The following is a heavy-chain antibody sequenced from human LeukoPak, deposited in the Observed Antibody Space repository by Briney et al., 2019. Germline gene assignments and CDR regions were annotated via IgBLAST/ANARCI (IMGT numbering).Heavy chain of an antibody. J-gene: IGHJ6*02. D-gene: IGHD3-3*01. Sequence: GGSLRLSCAASGFTFSSYAMSWVRQAPGKGLEWVSAISGSGGSTYYADSVKGRFTISRDNSKNTLYLQMNSLRAEDTAVYYCAKALLYYDFWSGYYRAGYYYGMDVWGQGTTVTVSS. CDR2: ISGSGGST. V-gene: IGHV3-23*01. CDR1: GFTFSSYA. CDR3: AKALLYYDFWSGYYRAGYYYGMDV.